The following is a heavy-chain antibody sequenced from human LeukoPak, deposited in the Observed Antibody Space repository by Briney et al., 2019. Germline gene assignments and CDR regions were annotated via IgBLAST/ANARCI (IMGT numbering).Heavy chain of an antibody. CDR3: ARVGYCSSTSCAKNAFDI. Sequence: SETLSLTCTVSGGSISSYYWSWIRQPPGKGLEWIGYIYYSGSTNYNPSLKSRVTISVDTSKNQFSLKRSSVTAADTAVYYCARVGYCSSTSCAKNAFDIWGQGTMVTVSS. J-gene: IGHJ3*02. D-gene: IGHD2-2*01. V-gene: IGHV4-59*01. CDR2: IYYSGST. CDR1: GGSISSYY.